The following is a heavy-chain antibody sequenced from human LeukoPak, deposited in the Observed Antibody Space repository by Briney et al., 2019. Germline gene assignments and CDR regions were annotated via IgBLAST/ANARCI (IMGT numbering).Heavy chain of an antibody. V-gene: IGHV3-53*04. CDR3: ARAPEWLIFDY. D-gene: IGHD6-19*01. Sequence: GGSLRLSCAASGFIFDNYAMSWVRQAPGKGLEWVSVIYSGGSTYYADSVKGRFTISRHNSKNTLYLQMNSLRAEDTAVYYCARAPEWLIFDYWGQGTLVTVSS. CDR2: IYSGGST. J-gene: IGHJ4*02. CDR1: GFIFDNYA.